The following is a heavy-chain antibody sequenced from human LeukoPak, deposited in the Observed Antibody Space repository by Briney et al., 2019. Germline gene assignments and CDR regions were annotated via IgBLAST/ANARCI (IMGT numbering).Heavy chain of an antibody. Sequence: SVEVSCKASGGTFSRYDISWVRQAPGQGLEWMGGIIPLFGTPNYAQKFQGRVTITADKTTSTTYMELSSLRSEDTAVYYCARGTYSAYELGSYMDVWGKGTTVTVAS. CDR1: GGTFSRYD. CDR2: IIPLFGTP. J-gene: IGHJ6*03. D-gene: IGHD5-12*01. CDR3: ARGTYSAYELGSYMDV. V-gene: IGHV1-69*06.